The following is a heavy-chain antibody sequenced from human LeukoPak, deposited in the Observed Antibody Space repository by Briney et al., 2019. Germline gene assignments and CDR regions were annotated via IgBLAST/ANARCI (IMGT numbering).Heavy chain of an antibody. CDR1: GGSISSYY. CDR3: ARASDYYHYYGMDG. Sequence: SETLSLTCTVSGGSISSYYWSWIRQPPGKGLEWIGYIYYSGSTNYNPSLKSRVTISVDTSKNQFSLKLSSVTAADTAVYYCARASDYYHYYGMDGWGQGTTVTVSS. V-gene: IGHV4-59*01. J-gene: IGHJ6*02. CDR2: IYYSGST.